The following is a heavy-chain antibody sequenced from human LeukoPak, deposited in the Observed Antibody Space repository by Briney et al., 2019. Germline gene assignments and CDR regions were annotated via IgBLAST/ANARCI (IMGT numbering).Heavy chain of an antibody. J-gene: IGHJ4*02. V-gene: IGHV3-30*02. CDR2: IWYDGSNT. CDR1: GFIFSTYA. Sequence: PGGSLRLSCGASGFIFSTYAMHWVRQAPGKGLEWVTFIWYDGSNTHYADSVRGRFTISRDNSKSTLSLQMNSLRAEDTAIYYCATYRQVLLPFESWGQGTLVTVSS. CDR3: ATYRQVLLPFES. D-gene: IGHD2-8*02.